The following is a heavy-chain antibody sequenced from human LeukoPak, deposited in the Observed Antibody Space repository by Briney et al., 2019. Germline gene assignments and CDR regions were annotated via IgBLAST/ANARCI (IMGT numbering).Heavy chain of an antibody. Sequence: GGSLRLSCAASGFTFSSYAMHWVRQAPGKGLEWVAVISYDGSNKYYADSVKGRFTISRDNSKNTLYLQMNSLRAEDTAVYYCARDIDDSRWELLFIGYWGQGTLVTVSS. V-gene: IGHV3-30-3*01. CDR1: GFTFSSYA. CDR2: ISYDGSNK. J-gene: IGHJ4*02. D-gene: IGHD1-26*01. CDR3: ARDIDDSRWELLFIGY.